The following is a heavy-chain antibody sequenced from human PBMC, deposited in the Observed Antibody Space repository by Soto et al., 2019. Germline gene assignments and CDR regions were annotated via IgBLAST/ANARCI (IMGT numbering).Heavy chain of an antibody. J-gene: IGHJ4*02. CDR1: GFTFSNAW. CDR3: IVRYPYYFDY. CDR2: IKSKTDGGTT. V-gene: IGHV3-15*07. D-gene: IGHD2-21*01. Sequence: EVQLVESGGGLVKPGGSLRLSCAASGFTFSNAWMNWVRQAPGKGLEWVGRIKSKTDGGTTDYAAPVKGRFTISRDESKNTLYLQMNSLKTEDTAVYYWIVRYPYYFDYWGQGTLVTVSS.